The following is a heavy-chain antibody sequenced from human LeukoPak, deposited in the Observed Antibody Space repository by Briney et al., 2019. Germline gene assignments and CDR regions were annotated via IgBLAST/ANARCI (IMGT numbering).Heavy chain of an antibody. D-gene: IGHD2-2*01. CDR1: GGSISSYY. J-gene: IGHJ6*03. Sequence: SETLSLTCTVSGGSISSYYWSWIRQPPGKGLEWIGYIYYSGSTNYNPSLKSRVTISVDTSKNQFSLKLSSVTAADTAVHYCASTDPAAALYYYYYMDVWGKGTTVTVSS. V-gene: IGHV4-59*01. CDR2: IYYSGST. CDR3: ASTDPAAALYYYYYMDV.